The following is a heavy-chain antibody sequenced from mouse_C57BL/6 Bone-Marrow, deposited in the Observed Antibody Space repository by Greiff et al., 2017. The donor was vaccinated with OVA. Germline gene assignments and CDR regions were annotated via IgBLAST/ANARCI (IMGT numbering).Heavy chain of an antibody. CDR2: INPNNGGT. CDR3: ARDYGSYPAWFAY. D-gene: IGHD2-1*01. Sequence: EVQLQQSGPELVKPGASVKISCKASGYTFTDYYMNWVKQSHGKSLEWIGDINPNNGGTSYNQKFKGKATLTVDKSSSTAYMELRSLTSEDSAVYDCARDYGSYPAWFAYWGQGTLVTVSA. CDR1: GYTFTDYY. V-gene: IGHV1-26*01. J-gene: IGHJ3*01.